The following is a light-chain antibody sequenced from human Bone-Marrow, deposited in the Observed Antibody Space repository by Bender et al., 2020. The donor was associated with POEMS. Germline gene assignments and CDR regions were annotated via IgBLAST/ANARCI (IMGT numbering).Light chain of an antibody. CDR1: SGHSNYA. J-gene: IGLJ3*02. Sequence: QLVLTQSPSASASLGASVKLTCTLSSGHSNYAIAWHQQQPQKGPRFLMKVNSDGSHTKGDGIPDRFSASSSGAERYLTISSLQAEDEADYYCQNWVTGKVFGGGTKLTVL. CDR3: QNWVTGKV. CDR2: VNSDGSH. V-gene: IGLV4-69*01.